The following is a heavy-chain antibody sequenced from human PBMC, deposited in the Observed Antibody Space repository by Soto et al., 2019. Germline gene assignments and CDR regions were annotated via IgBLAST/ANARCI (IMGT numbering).Heavy chain of an antibody. Sequence: ETLSLTCTVSVGSISSNYWTWIRQPPGKGLEWIGYVYNSGSTNYNPSLKSRVTISEDTSKSQFSLKVNSMTAADTAVYYCARYRREAVAGYTLDNWGQGILVTVSS. CDR2: VYNSGST. J-gene: IGHJ4*02. CDR1: VGSISSNY. CDR3: ARYRREAVAGYTLDN. V-gene: IGHV4-59*01. D-gene: IGHD6-13*01.